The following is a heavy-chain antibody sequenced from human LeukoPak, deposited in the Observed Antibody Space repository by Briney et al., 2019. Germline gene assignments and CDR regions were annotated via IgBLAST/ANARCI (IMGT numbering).Heavy chain of an antibody. CDR1: GFTFSNYW. CDR2: INSDGINT. V-gene: IGHV3-74*01. J-gene: IGHJ4*02. Sequence: GVSLTLSCTASGFTFSNYWLHWVRQAPGPGLVWVSRINSDGINTSYADSVKDRFTISRDNAKNSLHLQMISPRAEATAVDYCSSLPRDIVVVPDKNYWGQGTLVIVSS. D-gene: IGHD2-2*01. CDR3: SSLPRDIVVVPDKNY.